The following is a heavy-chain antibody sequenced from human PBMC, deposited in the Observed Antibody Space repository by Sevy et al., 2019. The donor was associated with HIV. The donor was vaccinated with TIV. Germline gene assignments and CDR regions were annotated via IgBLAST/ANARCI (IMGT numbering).Heavy chain of an antibody. CDR1: GFTFSSYS. Sequence: GGSLRLSCAASGFTFSSYSMNWVRQAPGKGLEWVSSISSSSSYIYYADSVKGRFTISRDNAKNSLYLQMNSLRAEDTAVYYCARDGPGYRGMDVWGQGTTVTVSS. J-gene: IGHJ6*02. V-gene: IGHV3-21*01. CDR3: ARDGPGYRGMDV. CDR2: ISSSSSYI. D-gene: IGHD6-13*01.